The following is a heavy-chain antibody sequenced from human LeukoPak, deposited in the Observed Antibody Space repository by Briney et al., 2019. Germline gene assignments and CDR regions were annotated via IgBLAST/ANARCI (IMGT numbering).Heavy chain of an antibody. CDR3: ARVPYCGGDCYGYFDY. CDR2: ISAYDGNT. V-gene: IGHV1-18*01. D-gene: IGHD2-21*02. CDR1: GYTFTSCG. J-gene: IGHJ4*02. Sequence: GASVKVSCKASGYTFTSCGISWVRQAPGQGLEWMGWISAYDGNTNYAQKVQGRLTMTTDTSTSTAYMELRSLRSDDTAVYYCARVPYCGGDCYGYFDYWGQGTLVTVPS.